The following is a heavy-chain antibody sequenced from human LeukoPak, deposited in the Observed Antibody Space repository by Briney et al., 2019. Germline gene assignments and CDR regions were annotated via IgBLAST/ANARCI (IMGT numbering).Heavy chain of an antibody. Sequence: PSETLSLTCAVYGGSFSGCYWSWIRQPPGKGLEWIGEINHSGSTNYNPSLKSRVTISVDTSKNQFSLKLSSVTAADTAVYYCARVGCSGGSCYTHYYYYYMDVWGKGTTVTVSS. CDR1: GGSFSGCY. CDR3: ARVGCSGGSCYTHYYYYYMDV. J-gene: IGHJ6*03. V-gene: IGHV4-34*01. D-gene: IGHD2-15*01. CDR2: INHSGST.